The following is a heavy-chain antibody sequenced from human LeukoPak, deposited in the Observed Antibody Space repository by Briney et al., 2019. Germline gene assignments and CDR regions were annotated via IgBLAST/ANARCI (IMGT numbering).Heavy chain of an antibody. CDR3: ARLTNWENWFDL. J-gene: IGHJ5*02. CDR1: GGSFSGYY. V-gene: IGHV4-34*01. D-gene: IGHD7-27*01. Sequence: SETLSLTCAVYGGSFSGYYWSWIRQPPGKGLEWIGEINHCGSTNYNPSLKSRVTISVDTSKNQFSLKLSSVTAADTAVYYCARLTNWENWFDLWGQGTLVTVSS. CDR2: INHCGST.